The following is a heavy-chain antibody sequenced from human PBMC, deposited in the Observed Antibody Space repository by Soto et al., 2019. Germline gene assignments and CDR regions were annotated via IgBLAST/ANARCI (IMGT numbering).Heavy chain of an antibody. CDR2: IYYTGST. Sequence: SETLSLTCSVSGASIRSGGYYWSWLRQSPGKGLEWIGHIYYTGSTFYSPSLKSRLTISLDTSKNQFSLDLRSVTAADTAMYYCAKIEMASIKWGRGTLVTVSS. J-gene: IGHJ4*02. V-gene: IGHV4-31*03. CDR1: GASIRSGGYY. CDR3: AKIEMASIK.